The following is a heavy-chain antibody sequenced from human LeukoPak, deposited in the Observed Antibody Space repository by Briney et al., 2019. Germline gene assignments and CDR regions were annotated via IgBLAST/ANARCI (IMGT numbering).Heavy chain of an antibody. J-gene: IGHJ4*02. CDR3: ARLRHSSVWSVGYFDY. D-gene: IGHD6-19*01. CDR1: GFTFSDYF. CDR2: ISSSGSTI. V-gene: IGHV3-11*01. Sequence: GGSLRLSCAASGFTFSDYFMSWIRQAPGKGLEWISHISSSGSTIYYADSVKGRFTISRDNAKDSLYLQMNSLRAEDTAVYYCARLRHSSVWSVGYFDYWGQGTLVTVSS.